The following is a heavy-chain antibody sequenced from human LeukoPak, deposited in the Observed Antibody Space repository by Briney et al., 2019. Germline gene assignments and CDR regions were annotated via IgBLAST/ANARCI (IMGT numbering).Heavy chain of an antibody. J-gene: IGHJ5*02. CDR1: GGSFSGYY. CDR2: INHSGST. D-gene: IGHD6-25*01. V-gene: IGHV4-34*01. CDR3: ARGTSYSSATGWFDP. Sequence: SETLSLTCAVYGGSFSGYYWSWIRQPPGKGLEWLGEINHSGSTNYNPSLKSRVTISVDTSKNQFSLKLSSVSAADTAVYYWARGTSYSSATGWFDPWGQGTLVTVSS.